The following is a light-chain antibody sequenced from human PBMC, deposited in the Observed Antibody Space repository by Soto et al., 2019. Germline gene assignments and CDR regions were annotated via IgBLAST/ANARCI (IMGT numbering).Light chain of an antibody. V-gene: IGKV3-20*01. CDR1: QSVSSSY. J-gene: IGKJ2*01. CDR2: GAS. CDR3: QHDGSSPPMYT. Sequence: EIVLTQSPGTLSLSPGERATLSCRASQSVSSSYLAWYQQKPGQAPRLLIYGASGRATGIPDRFSGSGSGIDFNLTISTLEPEGVAEYDGQHDGSSPPMYTFGQWTRLVIK.